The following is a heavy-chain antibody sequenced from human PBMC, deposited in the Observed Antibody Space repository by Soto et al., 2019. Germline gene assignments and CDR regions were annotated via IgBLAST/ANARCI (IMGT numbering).Heavy chain of an antibody. CDR1: GYSVSDYF. CDR3: ARIKWGLDYYNGMDV. Sequence: ASVKVSCKASGYSVSDYFIQWVRQAPGQGLEWVAWINPKSAATNYAKKFQGRVSLTWDTSFSTAYMELTRLRPDDTAVYYCARIKWGLDYYNGMDVWGQGTTVTV. D-gene: IGHD1-26*01. V-gene: IGHV1-2*02. J-gene: IGHJ6*02. CDR2: INPKSAAT.